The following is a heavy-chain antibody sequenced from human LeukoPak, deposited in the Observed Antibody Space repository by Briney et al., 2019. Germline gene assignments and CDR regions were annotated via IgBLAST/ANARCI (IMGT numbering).Heavy chain of an antibody. J-gene: IGHJ5*02. CDR1: GYTFTSYD. CDR2: MNPNSGNT. D-gene: IGHD3-10*01. Sequence: ASVKVSCKASGYTFTSYDINWVRQATGQGLEWMGWMNPNSGNTGYAQKFQGRVTMTRNTSISTAYMELSSLRSEDTAVYYCARNFVLLWFGELLSGTGGGFDPWGQGTLVTVSS. CDR3: ARNFVLLWFGELLSGTGGGFDP. V-gene: IGHV1-8*01.